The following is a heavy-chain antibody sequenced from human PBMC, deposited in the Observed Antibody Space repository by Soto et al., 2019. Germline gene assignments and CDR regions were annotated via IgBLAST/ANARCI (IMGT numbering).Heavy chain of an antibody. CDR3: ATRVGGYFDWLAYAFDI. V-gene: IGHV3-23*01. CDR2: ISGSGGST. CDR1: GFTFSSYA. Sequence: PGGSLRLSCAASGFTFSSYAMSWVRQAPGKGLEWVSAISGSGGSTYYADSVKGRFTISRDNSKNTLYLQMNSLRAEDTAVYYCATRVGGYFDWLAYAFDIWGQGTMVTVSS. J-gene: IGHJ3*02. D-gene: IGHD3-9*01.